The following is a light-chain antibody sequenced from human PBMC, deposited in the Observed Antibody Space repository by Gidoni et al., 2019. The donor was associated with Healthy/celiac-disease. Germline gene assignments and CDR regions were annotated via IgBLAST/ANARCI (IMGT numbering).Light chain of an antibody. CDR2: KAS. CDR3: QQYTT. J-gene: IGKJ2*01. CDR1: QSTSSW. Sequence: DIQMTQSPSTLSASVGDRVTITCRASQSTSSWLAWYQQKPGKAPKLLIYKASSLESGVPSRFSGSGSGTEFTLTISSLQPDDFATYYCQQYTTFGQGTKLEIK. V-gene: IGKV1-5*03.